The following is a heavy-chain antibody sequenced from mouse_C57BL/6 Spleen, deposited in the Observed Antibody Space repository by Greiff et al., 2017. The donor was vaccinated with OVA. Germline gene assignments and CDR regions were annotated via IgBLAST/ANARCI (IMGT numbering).Heavy chain of an antibody. J-gene: IGHJ4*01. CDR1: GYTFTSYW. CDR3: AREDIYFAMDY. CDR2: IHPNSGST. Sequence: VQLQQPGAELVKPGASVKLSCKASGYTFTSYWMHWVKQRPGQGLEWIGMIHPNSGSTNYNEKFKSKATLTVDKSSSTAYMQLSSLTSEDSAVYYCAREDIYFAMDYWGQGTSVTVSS. V-gene: IGHV1-64*01.